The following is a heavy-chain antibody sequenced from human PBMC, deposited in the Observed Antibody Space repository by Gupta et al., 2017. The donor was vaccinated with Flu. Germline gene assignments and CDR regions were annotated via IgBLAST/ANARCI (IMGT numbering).Heavy chain of an antibody. CDR1: GSEFSSYC. J-gene: IGHJ4*02. CDR3: ARNRGWQQFDY. CDR2: IGTGGSVK. V-gene: IGHV3-7*01. Sequence: ELQLVESGGGLVQPRGALCLSLSASGSEFSSYCFDWVRQAPGKGLEWVANIGTGGSVKNYADSVKGRFTISRDNAKDSLYLQMNSLRADDTALYYCARNRGWQQFDYWGQGALVTVSS. D-gene: IGHD5-24*01.